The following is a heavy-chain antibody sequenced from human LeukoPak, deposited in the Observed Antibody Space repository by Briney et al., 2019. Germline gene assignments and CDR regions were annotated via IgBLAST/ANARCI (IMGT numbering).Heavy chain of an antibody. CDR1: GYTFTDYS. V-gene: IGHV1-2*02. J-gene: IGHJ6*03. Sequence: ASVKVSCKASGYTFTDYSMHWVRQAPGQGLEWMGLINLNNGGTYYSQKFQGRVTVTRDTSISTAYMELSRLRSDDRAVYYCARGSIVLYYYMGVWGKGTTVTISS. D-gene: IGHD2-8*01. CDR2: INLNNGGT. CDR3: ARGSIVLYYYMGV.